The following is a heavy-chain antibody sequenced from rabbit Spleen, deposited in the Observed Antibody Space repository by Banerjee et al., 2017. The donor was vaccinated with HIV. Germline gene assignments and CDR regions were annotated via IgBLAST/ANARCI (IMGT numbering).Heavy chain of an antibody. CDR3: ARVGGVGVYGYATL. CDR2: TEPIFGTT. Sequence: QLEESGGGLVQPGGSLTLSCKASGFDFSNYYMTWVRQAPGKGLEWIGLTEPIFGTTYYANWVNGRFTISSHNAQNTLYLQVKSLTAADTATYFCARVGGVGVYGYATLWGPGTLVTVS. V-gene: IGHV1S7*01. J-gene: IGHJ4*01. CDR1: GFDFSNYY. D-gene: IGHD6-1*01.